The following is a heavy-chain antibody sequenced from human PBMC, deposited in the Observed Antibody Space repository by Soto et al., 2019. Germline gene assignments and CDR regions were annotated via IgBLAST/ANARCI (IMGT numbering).Heavy chain of an antibody. J-gene: IGHJ4*02. D-gene: IGHD6-13*01. Sequence: QVQLVQSGAEVREPGSSVKVSCKASGGTFSSYRINWVRQAPGQGLEWVGGIVPIYRTADYAQKFQGRVSITADESARTTYLELSSLTSHDTAVYYCARDSGAKLSSSWGQGPLVTVSS. CDR2: IVPIYRTA. CDR3: ARDSGAKLSSS. V-gene: IGHV1-69*01. CDR1: GGTFSSYR.